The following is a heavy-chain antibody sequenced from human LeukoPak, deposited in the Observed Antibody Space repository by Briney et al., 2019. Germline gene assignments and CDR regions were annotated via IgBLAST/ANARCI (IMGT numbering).Heavy chain of an antibody. CDR3: ARVLGYCSSTSCSEGFDH. CDR2: INPNSGGT. Sequence: ASVKVSCKASGYTFTGYYMHWVRQAPGQGLEWMGWINPNSGGTNYAQKFQGWVTMTRDTSISTAYMELSRLRSDDTAVYYCARVLGYCSSTSCSEGFDHWGQGTLVTVSS. D-gene: IGHD2-2*01. V-gene: IGHV1-2*04. CDR1: GYTFTGYY. J-gene: IGHJ4*02.